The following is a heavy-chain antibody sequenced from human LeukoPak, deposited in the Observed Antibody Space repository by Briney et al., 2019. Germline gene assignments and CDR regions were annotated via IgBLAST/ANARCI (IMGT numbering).Heavy chain of an antibody. CDR1: GFTFSSYS. J-gene: IGHJ4*02. V-gene: IGHV3-21*01. Sequence: GGSLRLSCAASGFTFSSYSMNWVRQAPGKGLEWVLSISSSSSYIYYADSVKGRFTISRDNAKNSLYLQMNSLRAEDTAVYYCARDYDSSGYSNFFDYWGQGTLVTVSS. CDR3: ARDYDSSGYSNFFDY. CDR2: ISSSSSYI. D-gene: IGHD3-22*01.